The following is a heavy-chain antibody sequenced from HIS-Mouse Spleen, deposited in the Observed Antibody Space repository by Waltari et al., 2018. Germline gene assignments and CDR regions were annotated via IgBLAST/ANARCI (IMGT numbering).Heavy chain of an antibody. CDR2: IYYSGGT. D-gene: IGHD6-13*01. J-gene: IGHJ2*01. CDR1: GGSISSSSYY. CDR3: AREIPYSSSWYDWYFDL. Sequence: QLQLQESGPGLVKPSETLSLTCTVSGGSISSSSYYWGWIRQPPGKGLEWIGSIYYSGGTYYHPYLKSRVTISVDTSKNQFSLKLSSVTAADTAVYYCAREIPYSSSWYDWYFDLWGRGTLVTVSS. V-gene: IGHV4-39*07.